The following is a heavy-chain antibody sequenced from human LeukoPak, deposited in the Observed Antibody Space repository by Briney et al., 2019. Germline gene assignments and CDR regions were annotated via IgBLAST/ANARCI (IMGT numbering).Heavy chain of an antibody. CDR3: WGVRGVSPFGYYYYMDV. D-gene: IGHD3-10*01. Sequence: ASVKVSCKASVCTFTNYAMNWVRQAPGQGLEWMGWINANTGNPTYAQGFTGRFVFSLDTSVSTAYLQISSLKAEDTAVYYCWGVRGVSPFGYYYYMDVWGKGTTVNISS. V-gene: IGHV7-4-1*02. CDR1: VCTFTNYA. J-gene: IGHJ6*03. CDR2: INANTGNP.